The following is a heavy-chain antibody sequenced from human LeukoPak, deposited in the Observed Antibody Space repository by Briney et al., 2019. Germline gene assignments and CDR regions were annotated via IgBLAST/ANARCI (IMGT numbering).Heavy chain of an antibody. D-gene: IGHD6-13*01. CDR2: IYTSGST. CDR3: ARGDSSSSLEYFQH. J-gene: IGHJ1*01. Sequence: SQTLSLTCTVSGGSISSGSYYWSWIRQPAGKGLEWIGRIYTSGSTNYNPSLKSRVTIPVDTSKNQFSLKLSSVTAADTAVYYCARGDSSSSLEYFQHWGQGTLVTVSS. V-gene: IGHV4-61*02. CDR1: GGSISSGSYY.